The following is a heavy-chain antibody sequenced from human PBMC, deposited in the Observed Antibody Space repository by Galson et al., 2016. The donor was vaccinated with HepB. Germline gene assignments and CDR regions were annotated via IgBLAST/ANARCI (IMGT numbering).Heavy chain of an antibody. CDR2: IYWDNDE. D-gene: IGHD4-23*01. Sequence: PALVKPTQTLTLACNFSGFSLSSNGVGVGWIRQTPGQALEWLALIYWDNDERYSTSLRSRLTITKDIRKKQVVLTMTNMDPVDTAKYYCTRLSWRGRDSRGNLFLFDYWGQGIRVTVSS. J-gene: IGHJ4*02. CDR3: TRLSWRGRDSRGNLFLFDY. CDR1: GFSLSSNGVG. V-gene: IGHV2-5*02.